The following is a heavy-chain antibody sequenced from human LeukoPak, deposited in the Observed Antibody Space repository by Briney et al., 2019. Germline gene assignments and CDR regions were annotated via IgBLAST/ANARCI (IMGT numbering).Heavy chain of an antibody. CDR2: ISSSSSYI. V-gene: IGHV3-21*01. J-gene: IGHJ4*02. CDR1: GFTFSSYS. CDR3: ARGLRYFDWLFATFDY. D-gene: IGHD3-9*01. Sequence: GGSLRLSCAASGFTFSSYSMNWVRQAPGTGLEWVSSISSSSSYIYYADSVKGRFTISRDNAKNSLYPQMNSLRAEDTAVYYCARGLRYFDWLFATFDYWGQGTLVTVSS.